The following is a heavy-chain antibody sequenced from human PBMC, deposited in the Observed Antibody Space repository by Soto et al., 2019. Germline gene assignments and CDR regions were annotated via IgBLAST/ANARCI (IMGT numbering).Heavy chain of an antibody. CDR1: GFIFSDCW. CDR3: ARHGYYVFDY. J-gene: IGHJ4*02. D-gene: IGHD3-22*01. CDR2: IKTDGSSI. V-gene: IGHV3-7*02. Sequence: EVQLVESGGDLVQPGGSLRLSCAASGFIFSDCWLGWVRQAPGKGLEWVANIKTDGSSIYYVGSVRGRFTISRDNAKNLLHLQMNSLRAEDTAVYYCARHGYYVFDYWGQGTLVTVSS.